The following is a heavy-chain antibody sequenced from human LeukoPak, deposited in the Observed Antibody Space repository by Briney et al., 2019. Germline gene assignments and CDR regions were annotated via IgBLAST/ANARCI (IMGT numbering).Heavy chain of an antibody. CDR3: ARLCSGGSCYLESGWFDP. CDR2: IYHSGST. Sequence: PSETLSLTCAVSGYSISTGYYWGWIRQPPGKGLEWIGNIYHSGSTYYNPSLKSRVTISVDTSKNQFSLKLNSVTAADTAVYYCARLCSGGSCYLESGWFDPWGQGTLVTVSS. J-gene: IGHJ5*02. D-gene: IGHD2-15*01. CDR1: GYSISTGYY. V-gene: IGHV4-38-2*01.